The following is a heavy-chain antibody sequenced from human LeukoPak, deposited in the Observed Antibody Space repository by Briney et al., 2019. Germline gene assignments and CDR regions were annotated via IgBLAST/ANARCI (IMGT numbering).Heavy chain of an antibody. CDR3: ARGRQQLVPYYYYYGMDV. CDR2: ISSSGSTI. Sequence: KTGGSLRLSCAASGFTFSDYYMSWIRRAPGKGLEWVSYISSSGSTIYYADSVKGRFTISRDNAKNSLYLQMNSLRAEDTAVYYCARGRQQLVPYYYYYGMDVWGQGTTVTVSS. CDR1: GFTFSDYY. V-gene: IGHV3-11*01. D-gene: IGHD6-13*01. J-gene: IGHJ6*02.